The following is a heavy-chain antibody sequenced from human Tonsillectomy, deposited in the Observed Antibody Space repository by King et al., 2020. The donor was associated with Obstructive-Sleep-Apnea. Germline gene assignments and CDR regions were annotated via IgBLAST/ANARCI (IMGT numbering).Heavy chain of an antibody. CDR3: ARINHNWNYPSFDP. V-gene: IGHV5-51*01. D-gene: IGHD1-7*01. CDR1: GYIFTNFW. Sequence: VQLVESGAEVKKPGESLKISCKASGYIFTNFWIGWVRQMPGKGLQWMGIIYPPDSDTRISPSFQGHVTISVDKSISTAYLQWRSLAASDTAMYYCARINHNWNYPSFDPCGQGTLVTVSS. J-gene: IGHJ5*02. CDR2: IYPPDSDT.